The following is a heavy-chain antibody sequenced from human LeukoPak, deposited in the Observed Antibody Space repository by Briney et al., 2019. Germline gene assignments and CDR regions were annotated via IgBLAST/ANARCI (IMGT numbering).Heavy chain of an antibody. V-gene: IGHV4-34*01. CDR2: INHSGST. CDR1: GGSFSGYY. D-gene: IGHD4-17*01. CDR3: ARGLGYGDDDAFDI. J-gene: IGHJ3*02. Sequence: SETLSLTCAVYGGSFSGYYWSWIRQPPGKGLEWIGEINHSGSTNYNPSLKSRVTISVDTSKNQFSLKLSSVTAADTAVHYCARGLGYGDDDAFDIWGQGTMVTVSS.